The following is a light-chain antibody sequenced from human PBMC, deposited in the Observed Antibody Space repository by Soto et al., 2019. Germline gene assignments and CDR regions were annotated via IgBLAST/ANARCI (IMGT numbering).Light chain of an antibody. J-gene: IGKJ4*01. CDR3: HQRSDWPLT. CDR1: QSVSSSY. CDR2: GAS. V-gene: IGKV3D-20*02. Sequence: EIVLTQSPGTLSLSPGERATLSCRASQSVSSSYLAWYQQKPGQAPRLLIYGASSRATGIPDRFSGSGSGTDFTLTISSLEPEDFGVYYCHQRSDWPLTFGGGTKVDIK.